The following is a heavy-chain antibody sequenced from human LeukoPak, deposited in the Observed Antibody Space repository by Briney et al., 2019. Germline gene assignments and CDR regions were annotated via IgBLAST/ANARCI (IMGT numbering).Heavy chain of an antibody. D-gene: IGHD1-7*01. CDR3: ARGTITGTTLNAFDI. V-gene: IGHV1-69*05. CDR2: IIPIFGTA. CDR1: GGTFSSYA. J-gene: IGHJ3*02. Sequence: SVKVSCKAFGGTFSSYAISWVRQAPGQGLEWMGGIIPIFGTANYAQKFQGRVTITTDESTSTAYMELSSLRSEDTAVYYCARGTITGTTLNAFDIWGQGTMVTVSS.